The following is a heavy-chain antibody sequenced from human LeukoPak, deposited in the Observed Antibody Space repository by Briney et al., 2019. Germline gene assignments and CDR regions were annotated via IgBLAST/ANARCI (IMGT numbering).Heavy chain of an antibody. Sequence: ASVRVSCKASGYMFTSYAISWVRRAPGQGLEWMEWIRAYNGNTKYAQKFQARVTMTTDTSTSTAYMELRSLRSDDTAVYYCARVAVDLDCSGDTCSSVFKSFDAWGQGTLVTVSS. D-gene: IGHD2-15*01. CDR2: IRAYNGNT. J-gene: IGHJ5*02. CDR1: GYMFTSYA. V-gene: IGHV1-18*01. CDR3: ARVAVDLDCSGDTCSSVFKSFDA.